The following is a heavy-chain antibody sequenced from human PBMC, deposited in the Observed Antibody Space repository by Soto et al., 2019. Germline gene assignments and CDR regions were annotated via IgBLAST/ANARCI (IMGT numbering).Heavy chain of an antibody. V-gene: IGHV1-69*01. CDR1: GGTFSSYA. CDR3: ASPRAGGNYLCDY. D-gene: IGHD1-7*01. CDR2: IIPLFGTA. Sequence: QVQLVQSGAEVKKPGSSVKVSCKASGGTFSSYAISWVRQAPGQGLEWMGGIIPLFGTANYAQKFQGRVTITADESTSPAYMELSSLSYEDTAVYYCASPRAGGNYLCDYWGQGTLVTVSS. J-gene: IGHJ4*02.